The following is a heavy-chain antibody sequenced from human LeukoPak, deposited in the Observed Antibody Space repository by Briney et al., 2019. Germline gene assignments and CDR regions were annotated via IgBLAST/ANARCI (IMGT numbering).Heavy chain of an antibody. D-gene: IGHD6-19*01. CDR2: MNPNSGNT. CDR1: GYTFTSYD. V-gene: IGHV1-8*03. J-gene: IGHJ6*03. Sequence: ASVKVSCKASGYTFTSYDINWVRQATGQGLEWMGWMNPNSGNTGYAQKFQGRVTITRNTSISTAYMELSSLRSEDTAVYYCATGRRAVYSSSCYYMDVWPKGPTVPVSS. CDR3: ATGRRAVYSSSCYYMDV.